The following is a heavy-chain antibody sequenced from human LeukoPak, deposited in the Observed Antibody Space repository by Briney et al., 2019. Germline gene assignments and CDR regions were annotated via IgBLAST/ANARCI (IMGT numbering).Heavy chain of an antibody. D-gene: IGHD5-18*01. CDR3: AREARGYSYSHGMDV. CDR1: GGSISSSNW. Sequence: SGTLSLTCAVSGGSISSSNWWSWVRQPPGKGLEWIGEIYHSGSTNYNPSLKSRVTISVDKSKNQFSLKLSSVTAADTAVYYCAREARGYSYSHGMDVWGQGTTVTVSS. J-gene: IGHJ6*02. CDR2: IYHSGST. V-gene: IGHV4-4*02.